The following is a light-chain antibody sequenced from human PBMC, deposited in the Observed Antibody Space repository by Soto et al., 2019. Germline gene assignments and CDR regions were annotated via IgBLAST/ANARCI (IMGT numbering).Light chain of an antibody. V-gene: IGKV1-39*01. CDR1: QSISSY. CDR2: AAS. CDR3: QQSYSTPPEDT. Sequence: DIQMTQSPSSLSASVGDRGTITCRASQSISSYLNWYQQKPGKAPKLLIYAASSLQSGVPSRFSGSGYGTDFTLTISSLQPEDFATYYCQQSYSTPPEDTFGQGTKLEIK. J-gene: IGKJ2*01.